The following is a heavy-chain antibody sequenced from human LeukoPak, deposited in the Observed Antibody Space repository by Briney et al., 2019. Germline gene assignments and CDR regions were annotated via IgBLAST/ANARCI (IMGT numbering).Heavy chain of an antibody. Sequence: GGSLRLSCAASGFTFSSYAMTWVRQAPGKGLERVSAISGGGGTTYYADSVKGRFTISRDNSENALYLQMNSLRAEDTAVYYCAIGGRDPLEYWGQGTLVTVSS. CDR2: ISGGGGTT. D-gene: IGHD2-21*02. J-gene: IGHJ4*02. V-gene: IGHV3-23*01. CDR3: AIGGRDPLEY. CDR1: GFTFSSYA.